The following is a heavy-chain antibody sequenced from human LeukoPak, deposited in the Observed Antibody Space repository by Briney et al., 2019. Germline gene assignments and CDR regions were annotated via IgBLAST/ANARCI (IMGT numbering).Heavy chain of an antibody. Sequence: SQTLSLTCTVSGGSISSGSYYWSWIRQPAGKGLEWIGRIYTSGSTNYNPSLKSRVTISVDTPKNQFSLKLSSVTAAHTAVYYCARDQGYGDPGYWGQGTLVTVSS. D-gene: IGHD4-17*01. V-gene: IGHV4-61*02. CDR1: GGSISSGSYY. CDR3: ARDQGYGDPGY. CDR2: IYTSGST. J-gene: IGHJ4*02.